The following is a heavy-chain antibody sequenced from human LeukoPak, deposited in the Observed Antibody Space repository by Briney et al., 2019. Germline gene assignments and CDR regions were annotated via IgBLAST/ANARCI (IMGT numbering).Heavy chain of an antibody. Sequence: GGSLRLSCAASGFTFTHYWMSWVRQAPGKGLEWVASINPDVSVRYYVDSVKGRFTISRDNAKNSVYLQINSLRAEDTAVYYCARDRVGSFDYWGQGTLVTVSS. CDR2: INPDVSVR. J-gene: IGHJ4*02. V-gene: IGHV3-7*05. D-gene: IGHD3-10*01. CDR1: GFTFTHYW. CDR3: ARDRVGSFDY.